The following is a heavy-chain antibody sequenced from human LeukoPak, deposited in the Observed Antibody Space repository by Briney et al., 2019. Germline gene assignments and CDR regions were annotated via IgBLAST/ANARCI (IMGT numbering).Heavy chain of an antibody. CDR3: AKEGYSSTWNADFDF. D-gene: IGHD6-13*01. V-gene: IGHV3-23*01. J-gene: IGHJ4*02. CDR1: GFTFSSYA. CDR2: ISGNSGTT. Sequence: GGSLRLSCAASGFTFSSYAMSWVRQAPGKGLEWVSAISGNSGTTYYADSVKGRFTISSDNSKNTLYLQMNSLRAEDTAVYYCAKEGYSSTWNADFDFGGQGTLVTVSS.